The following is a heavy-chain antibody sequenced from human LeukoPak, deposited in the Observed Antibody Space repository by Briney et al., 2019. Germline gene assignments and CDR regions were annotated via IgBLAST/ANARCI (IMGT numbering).Heavy chain of an antibody. V-gene: IGHV4-39*07. D-gene: IGHD6-19*01. CDR3: ARSEQWLVPLDH. Sequence: SETLSLTCTVSGGSISSSTYYWGWIRQPPGKGLEWFGSIYYSGSTYYNPSLKSRVTISVDTSKNQFSLKLSSVTAADTAVYYCARSEQWLVPLDHWGQGTLVTVSS. J-gene: IGHJ4*02. CDR2: IYYSGST. CDR1: GGSISSSTYY.